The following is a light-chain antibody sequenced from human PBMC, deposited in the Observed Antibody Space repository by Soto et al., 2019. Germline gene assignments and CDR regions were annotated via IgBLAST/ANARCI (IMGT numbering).Light chain of an antibody. Sequence: DIQMTQSPFTLSASVGDRVTITCRASQSISHRLAWHQQKPGKAPKVLIYSASDLESGVPSRFSGSGFGTEFTLTITSLQPDDFATYYCQQYNSYSTFGPATFGQGTKVDTK. CDR2: SAS. V-gene: IGKV1-5*03. CDR1: QSISHR. J-gene: IGKJ1*01. CDR3: QQYNSYSTFGPAT.